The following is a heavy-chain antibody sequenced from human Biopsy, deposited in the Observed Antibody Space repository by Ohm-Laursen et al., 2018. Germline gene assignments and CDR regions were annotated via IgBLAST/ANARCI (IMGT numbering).Heavy chain of an antibody. Sequence: GSSVKVSCKAPGGTFSNYGVNWVRQAPGQGLEWLGGNIPTLGTGNYAQKFQDRVTVAADTSTSTATMELRSLRSDDTAVYYCATKLTGYFHRWGQGTLVIVSS. CDR3: ATKLTGYFHR. CDR1: GGTFSNYG. V-gene: IGHV1-69*06. J-gene: IGHJ1*01. CDR2: NIPTLGTG. D-gene: IGHD3-9*01.